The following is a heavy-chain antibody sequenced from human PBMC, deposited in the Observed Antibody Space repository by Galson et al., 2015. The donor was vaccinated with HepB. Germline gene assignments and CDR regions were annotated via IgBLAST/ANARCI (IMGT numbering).Heavy chain of an antibody. CDR2: VNPMFDTA. D-gene: IGHD3-22*01. J-gene: IGHJ4*02. Sequence: SVKVSCKASGGTVSKFDIIWVRQAPGPGLEWMGGVNPMFDTADYAQKFQGRVTITADKSKSTVYRELSSLRSEDTAVYYCARAAVYDSSGYYLYFFDYWGQGTLLSVSS. CDR3: ARAAVYDSSGYYLYFFDY. V-gene: IGHV1-69*06. CDR1: GGTVSKFD.